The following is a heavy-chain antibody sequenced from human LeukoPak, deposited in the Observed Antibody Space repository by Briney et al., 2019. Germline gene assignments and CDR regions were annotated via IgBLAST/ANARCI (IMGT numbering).Heavy chain of an antibody. V-gene: IGHV3-23*01. CDR3: AKRSTENAFDI. CDR2: ISGSGTST. CDR1: GFTFRSYD. J-gene: IGHJ3*02. Sequence: GGSLRLSCAASGFTFRSYDMNWVRQPPGKGLEWVSVISGSGTSTYYADSVKGRFTISRDNSKSTLYLQMNSLRAEDTAVYYCAKRSTENAFDIWGQGTMVTLSS.